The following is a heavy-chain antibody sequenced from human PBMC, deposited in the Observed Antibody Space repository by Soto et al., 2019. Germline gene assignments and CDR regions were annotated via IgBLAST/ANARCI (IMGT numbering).Heavy chain of an antibody. D-gene: IGHD5-18*01. V-gene: IGHV3-23*01. CDR1: GFTFSSYA. CDR2: ISGSGGST. Sequence: GSLRLSCAASGFTFSSYAMSWVRQAPGKGLEWVSAISGSGGSTYYADSVKGRFTISRDNSKNTLYLQMNSLRAEDTAVYYCAKARIQLWLLVYYFDYWGQGTLVTVSS. CDR3: AKARIQLWLLVYYFDY. J-gene: IGHJ4*02.